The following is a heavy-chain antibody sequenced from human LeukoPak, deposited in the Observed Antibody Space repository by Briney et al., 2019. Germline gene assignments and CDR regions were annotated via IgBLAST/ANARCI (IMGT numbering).Heavy chain of an antibody. CDR2: INHSGST. V-gene: IGHV4-34*01. J-gene: IGHJ6*03. CDR3: ARGELWFGESSYYMDV. Sequence: SETLSLTCAVYGGSFSGYYWSWIRQPPGKGLEWIGEINHSGSTNYNPSLKSRVTISVDTSKNQFSLKLSSVTAADTAVYYCARGELWFGESSYYMDVWGKGTTVTISS. D-gene: IGHD3-10*01. CDR1: GGSFSGYY.